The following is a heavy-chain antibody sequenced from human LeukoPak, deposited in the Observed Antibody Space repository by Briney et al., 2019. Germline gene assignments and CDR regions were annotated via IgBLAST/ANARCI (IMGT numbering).Heavy chain of an antibody. D-gene: IGHD3-3*01. J-gene: IGHJ5*02. V-gene: IGHV4-59*11. Sequence: SETLSLTCTVSGASMNGHYWTWIRLSPGRGLECIGYISDSGSTSYNPSLRSRVIMALEASKTEFSLRLNSVTVADTAVYYCARVFRGAVTSNWFDPWGQGTLVTVSS. CDR2: ISDSGST. CDR3: ARVFRGAVTSNWFDP. CDR1: GASMNGHY.